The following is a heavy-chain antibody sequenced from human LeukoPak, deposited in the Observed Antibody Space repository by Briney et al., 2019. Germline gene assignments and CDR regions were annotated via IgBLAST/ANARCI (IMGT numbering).Heavy chain of an antibody. CDR3: ARKVAWDRYSSGWYWNWFDP. CDR1: GGSISSSNW. V-gene: IGHV4-4*01. D-gene: IGHD6-19*01. CDR2: IYHSGST. Sequence: PSETLSLTCAVSGGSISSSNWWSWVRQPPGKGLEWIGEIYHSGSTNYNPSLKSRVTISEDKSKNQFSLKLSSVTAADTAVYCCARKVAWDRYSSGWYWNWFDPWGQGTLVTVSS. J-gene: IGHJ5*02.